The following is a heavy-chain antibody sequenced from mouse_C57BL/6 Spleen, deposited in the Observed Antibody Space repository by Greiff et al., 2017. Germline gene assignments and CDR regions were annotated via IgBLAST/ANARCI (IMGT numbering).Heavy chain of an antibody. V-gene: IGHV1-64*01. CDR2: IHPNSGST. Sequence: QVQLKQPGAELVKPGASVKLSCKASGYTFTSYWMHWVQQRPGQGLEWIGMIHPNSGSTNYNEKLKSKATLTVDKSSSTAYMQLSSLTSEDAAVYYCARSYSNYFDYWGQGTTLTVSA. CDR3: ARSYSNYFDY. J-gene: IGHJ2*01. CDR1: GYTFTSYW. D-gene: IGHD2-5*01.